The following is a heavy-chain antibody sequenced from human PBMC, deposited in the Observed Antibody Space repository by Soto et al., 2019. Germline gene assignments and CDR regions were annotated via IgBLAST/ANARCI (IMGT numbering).Heavy chain of an antibody. Sequence: PGGSLRLSCAASGFTVSSYAMSWVRQAPGKGLEWLSAISGSGGSTYYADSVKGRFTISRDNSKNTLYLQMNSLRAEDTAVYYCANNLRYSGYDSHPDYWGQGTLVTVSS. J-gene: IGHJ4*02. V-gene: IGHV3-23*01. CDR2: ISGSGGST. D-gene: IGHD5-12*01. CDR3: ANNLRYSGYDSHPDY. CDR1: GFTVSSYA.